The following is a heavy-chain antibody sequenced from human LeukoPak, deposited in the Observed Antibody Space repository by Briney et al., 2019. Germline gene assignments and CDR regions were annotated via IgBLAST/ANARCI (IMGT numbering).Heavy chain of an antibody. J-gene: IGHJ4*02. D-gene: IGHD4-23*01. Sequence: GGSLRLSCAASGFTFSSYSMNWVRQAPGKGLEWVSGITGGDSSAYYADSVRGRFTISRDNSKNTLYLQMNSLRADDTAVYYCARGATPFDYGGNSVYWGQGTLVTVSS. CDR3: ARGATPFDYGGNSVY. CDR2: ITGGDSSA. CDR1: GFTFSSYS. V-gene: IGHV3-23*01.